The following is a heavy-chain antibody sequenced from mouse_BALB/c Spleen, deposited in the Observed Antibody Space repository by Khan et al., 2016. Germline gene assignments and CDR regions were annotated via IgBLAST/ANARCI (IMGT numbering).Heavy chain of an antibody. CDR2: IWRGGST. Sequence: QVQLKESGPGLVQPSQSLSITCTVSGFSLTSYGVHWVRQSPGKGLEWLGVIWRGGSTDYNAAFMSRLSITKDNSKSQVFFKMNSLQADDTAIYSCAKANWDGIYYYAMDYWGQGTSVTVSS. CDR1: GFSLTSYG. V-gene: IGHV2-5*01. CDR3: AKANWDGIYYYAMDY. D-gene: IGHD4-1*01. J-gene: IGHJ4*01.